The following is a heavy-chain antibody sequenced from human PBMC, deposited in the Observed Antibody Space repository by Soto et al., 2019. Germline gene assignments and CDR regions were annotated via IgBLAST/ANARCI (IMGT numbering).Heavy chain of an antibody. Sequence: ASLKVSCKASGYSFTSYAMHWVRQAPGQRLEWMGWINAGNGNTKYSQKFQDRVTITRDTSASTAYMELSSLRSEDTAVYYCARDFLLAGKYDFWSGYSSWGQGTLVTVSS. V-gene: IGHV1-3*01. J-gene: IGHJ4*02. D-gene: IGHD3-3*01. CDR2: INAGNGNT. CDR1: GYSFTSYA. CDR3: ARDFLLAGKYDFWSGYSS.